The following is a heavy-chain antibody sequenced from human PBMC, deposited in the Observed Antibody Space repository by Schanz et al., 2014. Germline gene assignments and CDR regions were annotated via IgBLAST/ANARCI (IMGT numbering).Heavy chain of an antibody. CDR3: ARAGAMVLPIGY. Sequence: SCKASGDTFSSYAINWVRQSPGRGLEWMGRITPNSGATRYAQKFQDWVTITRDTSNSKAYMELSSMRYYDTAVYYCARAGAMVLPIGYWGKGTLXNFSS. CDR1: GDTFSSYA. D-gene: IGHD2-8*01. J-gene: IGHJ4*02. CDR2: ITPNSGAT. V-gene: IGHV1-2*04.